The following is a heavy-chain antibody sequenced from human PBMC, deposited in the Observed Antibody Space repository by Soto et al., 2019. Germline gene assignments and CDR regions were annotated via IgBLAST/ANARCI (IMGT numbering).Heavy chain of an antibody. D-gene: IGHD3-22*01. CDR3: AKDQYYYDSSGPFDY. Sequence: GGSLRLSCAASGFTFSSYGMHWVRQAPGKGLEWVAVISYDGSNKYYADSVKGRFTISRDNSKNTLYLQMNSLRAEDTAVYYCAKDQYYYDSSGPFDYWGQGTLVTVSS. V-gene: IGHV3-30*18. CDR1: GFTFSSYG. J-gene: IGHJ4*02. CDR2: ISYDGSNK.